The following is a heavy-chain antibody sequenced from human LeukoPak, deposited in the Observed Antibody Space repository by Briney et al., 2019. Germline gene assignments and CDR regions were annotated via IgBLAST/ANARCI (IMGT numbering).Heavy chain of an antibody. CDR2: IYHSGST. D-gene: IGHD3-10*01. J-gene: IGHJ4*02. V-gene: IGHV4-59*08. CDR3: ARVKGGDPTDRGVIRGCYFDY. Sequence: PSETLSLTCTVSGGSISSYYWSWIWQPPGKGLEWIGSIYHSGSTYYNPSLKSRVTISVDTSKNQFSLKLSSVTAADTAVYYCARVKGGDPTDRGVIRGCYFDYWGQGTLVTVSS. CDR1: GGSISSYY.